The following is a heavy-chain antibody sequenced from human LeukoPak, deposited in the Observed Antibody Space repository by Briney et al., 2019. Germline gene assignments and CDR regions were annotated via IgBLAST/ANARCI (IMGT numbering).Heavy chain of an antibody. CDR3: ARGWQEGYFDY. Sequence: PSETLSLTCAVYGGSFSGYYWSWIRQPPGKGLEWIGEINHSGSTNYNPSLKSRVTISVDTSKNQFSLKLSSVTAADTAVYYCARGWQEGYFDYWGQETLVTVSS. CDR1: GGSFSGYY. J-gene: IGHJ4*02. V-gene: IGHV4-34*01. CDR2: INHSGST.